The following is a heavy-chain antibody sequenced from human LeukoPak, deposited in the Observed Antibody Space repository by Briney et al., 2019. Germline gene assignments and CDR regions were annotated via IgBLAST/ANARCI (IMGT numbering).Heavy chain of an antibody. D-gene: IGHD6-13*01. J-gene: IGHJ4*02. CDR2: MNPDNGNT. CDR1: GYRFTNFD. Sequence: GASVKISCKTSGYRFTNFDINWVRHAPGQGLEWMGWMNPDNGNTGYAQKFQGRVSMSGDTSISTAFMVLSSLRSDDTAVYFCARGPRESSSSDYWGQGTLVTVSS. V-gene: IGHV1-8*01. CDR3: ARGPRESSSSDY.